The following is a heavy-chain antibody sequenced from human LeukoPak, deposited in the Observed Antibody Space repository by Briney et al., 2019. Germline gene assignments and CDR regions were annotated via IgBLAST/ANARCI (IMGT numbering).Heavy chain of an antibody. J-gene: IGHJ6*03. D-gene: IGHD2-15*01. Sequence: SETLSLTCAVYGGSFSGYYWSWIRQPPGKGLEWIGEINHSGSTNYNPSLKSRVTISVDTSKNQFSLKLSSVTAADTAVCYCARVAKSSSLYYYYMDVWGKGTTVTVSS. CDR3: ARVAKSSSLYYYYMDV. CDR1: GGSFSGYY. CDR2: INHSGST. V-gene: IGHV4-34*01.